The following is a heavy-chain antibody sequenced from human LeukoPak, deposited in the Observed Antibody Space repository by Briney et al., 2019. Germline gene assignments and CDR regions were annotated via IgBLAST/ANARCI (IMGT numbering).Heavy chain of an antibody. CDR2: IYYSGST. D-gene: IGHD3-10*01. Sequence: PSETLSLTCTVSGGSISSYYWSWIRQPPGKGLERIGYIYYSGSTNYNPSLKSRVTISVDTSKNQFSLKLSSVTAADTAVYYCARYGRVRGVIDYWGQGTLVTVSS. J-gene: IGHJ4*02. V-gene: IGHV4-59*01. CDR3: ARYGRVRGVIDY. CDR1: GGSISSYY.